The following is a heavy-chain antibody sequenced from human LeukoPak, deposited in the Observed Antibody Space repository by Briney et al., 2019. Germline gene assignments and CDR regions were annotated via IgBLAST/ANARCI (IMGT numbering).Heavy chain of an antibody. Sequence: SETLSLTCTVSGGSISSINYHWGWIRQPPGKGLEWIGTIYYPGSTYYNPSLKSRVTISVDTSKNQFSLRLSSVTVAGTAIYYCTSDRRISWIYYWGQGTLVTVSS. CDR3: TSDRRISWIYY. J-gene: IGHJ4*02. CDR2: IYYPGST. CDR1: GGSISSINYH. D-gene: IGHD6-13*01. V-gene: IGHV4-39*01.